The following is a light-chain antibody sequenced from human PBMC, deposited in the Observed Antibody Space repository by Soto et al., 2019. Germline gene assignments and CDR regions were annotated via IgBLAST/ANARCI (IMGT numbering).Light chain of an antibody. CDR1: QSVSSSY. CDR3: QQYGSSPTGYT. V-gene: IGKV3-20*01. J-gene: IGKJ2*01. CDR2: GAS. Sequence: EIVLTQSPGTLSLSPGERATLSCRASQSVSSSYLAWYQQKPGQAPRLLIYGASSRATGIPDRFSGSGSGTDFPLTISRLEPEDFAVYYCQQYGSSPTGYTFGQGTKLEIK.